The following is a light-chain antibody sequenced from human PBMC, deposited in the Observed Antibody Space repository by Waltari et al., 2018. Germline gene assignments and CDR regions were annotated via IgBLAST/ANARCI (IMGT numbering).Light chain of an antibody. J-gene: IGKJ1*01. V-gene: IGKV3-11*01. CDR3: QQRIGWPPWT. CDR1: QSVASY. Sequence: EIVLTQSPAILSLSPGERATLSCRASQSVASYLAWYQQKPGQAPRLLIYDASNRASGIPARFSGSGSGTDFTLTISSLEPEDFAVYYCQQRIGWPPWTFGKGTKVEI. CDR2: DAS.